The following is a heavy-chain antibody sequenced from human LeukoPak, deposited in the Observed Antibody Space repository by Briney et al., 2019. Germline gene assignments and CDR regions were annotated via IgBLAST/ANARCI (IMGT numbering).Heavy chain of an antibody. Sequence: PGGSLRLSCAASGFTLDDYGMSWVRQAPGKGLEWVSGINWNGGSTGYADSVKGRFTISRDNAKNSLYLQMNSLRAEDTALYYCARDRNYDSNGYGYYYYYMDVWGKGTTVTVSS. V-gene: IGHV3-20*04. CDR2: INWNGGST. CDR3: ARDRNYDSNGYGYYYYYMDV. D-gene: IGHD3-22*01. J-gene: IGHJ6*03. CDR1: GFTLDDYG.